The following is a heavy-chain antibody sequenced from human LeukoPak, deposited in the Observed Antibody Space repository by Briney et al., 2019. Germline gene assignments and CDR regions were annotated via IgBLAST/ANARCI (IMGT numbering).Heavy chain of an antibody. CDR1: GFTFSSYA. CDR2: ISGSGGST. D-gene: IGHD2-8*01. CDR3: AKLGVGHYYYYYMDV. J-gene: IGHJ6*03. V-gene: IGHV3-23*01. Sequence: GRSLRLSCAASGFTFSSYAMSSVPQAPRKGLEWVSAISGSGGSTYYADSVKGRFTISRDNSKNTLYLQMNSLRAEDTAVYYCAKLGVGHYYYYYMDVWGKGTTVTVSS.